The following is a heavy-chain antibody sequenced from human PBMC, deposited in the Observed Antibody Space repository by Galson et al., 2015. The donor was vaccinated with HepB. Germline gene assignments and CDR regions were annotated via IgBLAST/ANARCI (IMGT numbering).Heavy chain of an antibody. CDR3: ARDHSNSNSVWFDP. D-gene: IGHD6-6*01. V-gene: IGHV1-46*01. J-gene: IGHJ5*02. CDR1: GYTFTSHW. Sequence: SVKVSCKASGYTFTSHWMHWVRQAPGQGLEWMGIINPNGGNTDYAQKFQGRVTMTRDTSTSTVYMELTSLRSDDTAVYYCARDHSNSNSVWFDPWGQGTLVTVSS. CDR2: INPNGGNT.